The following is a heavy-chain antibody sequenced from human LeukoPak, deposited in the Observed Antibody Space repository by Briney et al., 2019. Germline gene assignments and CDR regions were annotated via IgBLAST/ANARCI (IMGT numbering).Heavy chain of an antibody. CDR3: ARGDYDYVWGSYRSPYYFDY. J-gene: IGHJ4*01. D-gene: IGHD3-16*02. Sequence: GASLRLSCAASGFTFSSYAMSWVRQAPGKGLEWVSAISGSGGSTYYADSVKGRFTISRDNSKNTLYLQMNSLRAEDTAVYYCARGDYDYVWGSYRSPYYFDYWGQEPWSPSPQ. CDR1: GFTFSSYA. CDR2: ISGSGGST. V-gene: IGHV3-23*01.